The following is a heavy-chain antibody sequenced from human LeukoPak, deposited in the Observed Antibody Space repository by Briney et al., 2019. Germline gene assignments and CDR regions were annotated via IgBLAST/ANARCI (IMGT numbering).Heavy chain of an antibody. CDR1: RFTFSDYY. D-gene: IGHD6-13*01. CDR3: AGGLQAAGLDY. V-gene: IGHV3-11*01. J-gene: IGHJ4*02. CDR2: ISSRGSII. Sequence: GGSLRLCCAAPRFTFSDYYMSWIRQTTGKGLEWVSYISSRGSIIYYAEPVNGRFTSSRDNAKNSLYLQRNSLSAEDTAVYYFAGGLQAAGLDYWGQGTLVTVSS.